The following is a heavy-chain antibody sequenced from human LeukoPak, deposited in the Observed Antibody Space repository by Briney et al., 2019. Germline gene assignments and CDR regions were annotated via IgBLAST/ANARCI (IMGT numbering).Heavy chain of an antibody. Sequence: KTGGSLRLSCAASGFIFSNHNMNWVRQAPGKGLEWVLYVSSSSSTINYADSVKGRFTISRDNAKNSLSLQMNSLRAEDTAVYYCARGRGSGNRFDYWGQGTLVTVPS. CDR1: GFIFSNHN. D-gene: IGHD2-15*01. CDR3: ARGRGSGNRFDY. J-gene: IGHJ4*02. V-gene: IGHV3-48*01. CDR2: VSSSSSTI.